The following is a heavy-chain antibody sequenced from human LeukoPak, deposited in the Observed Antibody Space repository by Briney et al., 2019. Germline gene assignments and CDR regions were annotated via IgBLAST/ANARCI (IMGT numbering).Heavy chain of an antibody. V-gene: IGHV3-33*05. D-gene: IGHD2-21*01. J-gene: IGHJ4*02. CDR2: ISYDGSNK. CDR1: GFTFSSYG. Sequence: PGGSLRLSCAASGFTFSSYGMHWVRQAPGKGLEWVAVISYDGSNKYYADSVKGRFTISRDNSKNTLYLQMNILRAEDTAVYYCARLVVIRGQKGPNDLTVRPRRTKFDYWGQGTLVTVSS. CDR3: ARLVVIRGQKGPNDLTVRPRRTKFDY.